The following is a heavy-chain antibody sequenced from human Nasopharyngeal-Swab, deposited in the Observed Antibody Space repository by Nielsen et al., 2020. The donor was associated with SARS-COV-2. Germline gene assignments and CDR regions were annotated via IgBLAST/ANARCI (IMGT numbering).Heavy chain of an antibody. CDR1: GFSLSTSGVG. J-gene: IGHJ4*02. Sequence: SGPTLVKPTQTLTLTCTFSGFSLSTSGVGVGWIRQPPGKALEWLALIYWDDDKRYSPSLKSRLTITKDTSKNQVVLTMTNMDPVDTATYYCANRRRRAMVRGGHYFDYWGQGTLVTVSS. D-gene: IGHD3-10*01. V-gene: IGHV2-5*02. CDR3: ANRRRRAMVRGGHYFDY. CDR2: IYWDDDK.